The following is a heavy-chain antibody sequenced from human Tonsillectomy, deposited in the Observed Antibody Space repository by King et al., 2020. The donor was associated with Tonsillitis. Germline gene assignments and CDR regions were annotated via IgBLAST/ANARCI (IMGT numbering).Heavy chain of an antibody. CDR3: AGVGSSDVYGDYGPTC. D-gene: IGHD4-17*01. J-gene: IGHJ4*02. CDR2: IYYSGST. V-gene: IGHV4-59*01. Sequence: QLQESGPGLVKPSETLSLTCTVSGGSISSYYWSWIRQPPGKGLEWIGYIYYSGSTNYNPSLKSRVTRSVDTSKNQFSLKLSSVTAADAAGYYCAGVGSSDVYGDYGPTCWGQGTLVTVSS. CDR1: GGSISSYY.